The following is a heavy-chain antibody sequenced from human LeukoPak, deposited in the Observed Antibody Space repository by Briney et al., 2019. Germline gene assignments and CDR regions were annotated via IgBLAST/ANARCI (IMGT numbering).Heavy chain of an antibody. V-gene: IGHV1-69*05. Sequence: GASVKVSCKASGGSFSGYGFSWVRQAPGQGLEWMGGIMPTFDTANYAQKFQGRVTITMDESTSTSYMELRSLRSEDTAVYYCATFYSSGYYYVYWGQGTLVTVSS. CDR3: ATFYSSGYYYVY. D-gene: IGHD3-22*01. J-gene: IGHJ4*02. CDR2: IMPTFDTA. CDR1: GGSFSGYG.